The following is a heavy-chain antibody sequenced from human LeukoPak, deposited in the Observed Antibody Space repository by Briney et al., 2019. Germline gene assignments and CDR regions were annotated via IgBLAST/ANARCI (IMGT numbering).Heavy chain of an antibody. J-gene: IGHJ4*02. Sequence: GRSLRLSCAASGFTFSTYWMTWVRQAPGKGLEWVANIKPDGSQIYYVDSVKGRFTISRDNAKNSLYLQMNSLRAEDTAVYYCARDLNWENYWGQGTLVTVSS. CDR3: ARDLNWENY. CDR2: IKPDGSQI. CDR1: GFTFSTYW. V-gene: IGHV3-7*01. D-gene: IGHD7-27*01.